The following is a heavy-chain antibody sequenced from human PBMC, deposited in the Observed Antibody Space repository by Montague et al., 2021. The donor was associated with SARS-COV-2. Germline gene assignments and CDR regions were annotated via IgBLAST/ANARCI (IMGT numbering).Heavy chain of an antibody. D-gene: IGHD3-3*01. Sequence: SETLSLTCAVYGGSFSAYYWSWIRQSPGKGLEWIGEINHSGSTTYKSSLKSRVTISVDTSKKQFSLKLRSLTAADTAVYYCARGADYDFWSGFLRYKWFGPWGQGTPVTVSS. CDR3: ARGADYDFWSGFLRYKWFGP. V-gene: IGHV4-34*01. J-gene: IGHJ5*02. CDR2: INHSGST. CDR1: GGSFSAYY.